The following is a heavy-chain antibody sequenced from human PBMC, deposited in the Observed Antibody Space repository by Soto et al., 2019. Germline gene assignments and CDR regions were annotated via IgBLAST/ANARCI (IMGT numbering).Heavy chain of an antibody. V-gene: IGHV3-33*01. J-gene: IGHJ5*02. CDR2: IWYDGRKK. D-gene: IGHD4-17*01. CDR1: GFTFRNER. Sequence: QVQLVESGGDVVPPGRSLRLSCVASGFTFRNERMHWVSQAPGKGLEWVSPIWYDGRKKDYADSVKGRFTISRDNSKNILYLQMNKLRAGDTAVYYWAREEWGYVNYNRHSWFHPWCQGTLVTVSS. CDR3: AREEWGYVNYNRHSWFHP.